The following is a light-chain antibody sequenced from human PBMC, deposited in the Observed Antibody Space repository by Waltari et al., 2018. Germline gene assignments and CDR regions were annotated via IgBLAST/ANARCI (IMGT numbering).Light chain of an antibody. CDR2: DAS. Sequence: EIILTQSPATLSVSPGDRASLSCRASQNIGYSLAWYQQKPGQVPSLLIYDASTRATGISDRFCGSGSGTEFTLTINGLQSEDFAVYYCQHYNDWPPYNFGQGTKVEIK. CDR1: QNIGYS. CDR3: QHYNDWPPYN. V-gene: IGKV3-15*01. J-gene: IGKJ2*01.